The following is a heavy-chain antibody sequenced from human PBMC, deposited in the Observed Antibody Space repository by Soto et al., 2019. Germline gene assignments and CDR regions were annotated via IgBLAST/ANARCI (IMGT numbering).Heavy chain of an antibody. Sequence: GGSLRLSCAASGFTFSSYSMNWVRQAPGKGLEWVSSISSTSTYIYYADSVKGRFTISRDNAKNSLYLQMNSLRAEDTAVYYCARDEPSGYYGMDVWGQGTTVTVSS. CDR1: GFTFSSYS. CDR3: ARDEPSGYYGMDV. J-gene: IGHJ6*02. V-gene: IGHV3-21*01. CDR2: ISSTSTYI.